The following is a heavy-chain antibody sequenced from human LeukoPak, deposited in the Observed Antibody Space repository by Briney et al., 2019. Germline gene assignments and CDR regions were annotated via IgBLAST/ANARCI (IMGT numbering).Heavy chain of an antibody. J-gene: IGHJ4*02. CDR2: INHSGST. CDR3: ARGRNGYSSGWYRGGPHFDY. D-gene: IGHD6-19*01. CDR1: GDSISSSSYY. Sequence: SETLSLTCSVSGDSISSSSYYWGWLRQPPGKGLEWIGEINHSGSTNYNPSLKSRVTISVDTSKNQFSLKLSSVTAADTAVYYWARGRNGYSSGWYRGGPHFDYWGQGTLVTVSS. V-gene: IGHV4-39*07.